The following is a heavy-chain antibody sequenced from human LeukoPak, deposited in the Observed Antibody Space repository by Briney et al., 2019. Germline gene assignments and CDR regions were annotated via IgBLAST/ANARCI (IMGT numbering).Heavy chain of an antibody. CDR3: AKPRAYDFWSGYSIAVPYYFDY. Sequence: GGSLRLSCAASGFTFSSYAMRWVRQAPGKGLEWVSAISGSGGSTYYADSVKGRFTISRDNSKNTLYLQMNSLRAEDTAVYYCAKPRAYDFWSGYSIAVPYYFDYWGQGTLVTVSS. CDR1: GFTFSSYA. J-gene: IGHJ4*02. D-gene: IGHD3-3*01. V-gene: IGHV3-23*01. CDR2: ISGSGGST.